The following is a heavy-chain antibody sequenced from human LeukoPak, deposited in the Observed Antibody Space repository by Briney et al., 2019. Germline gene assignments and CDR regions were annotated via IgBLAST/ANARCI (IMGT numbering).Heavy chain of an antibody. CDR1: GFTFSSYS. J-gene: IGHJ6*03. CDR2: ISSSSRYR. Sequence: PGGSLRLSCAASGFTFSSYSMTWVRQAPGKGLEWVSSISSSSRYRYYADSVKGRFPISRDNTKNSLYLQMNSLRAEDTAVYYCARVAAAFYYYYYMDVWGKGTTVTVSS. D-gene: IGHD6-13*01. CDR3: ARVAAAFYYYYYMDV. V-gene: IGHV3-21*01.